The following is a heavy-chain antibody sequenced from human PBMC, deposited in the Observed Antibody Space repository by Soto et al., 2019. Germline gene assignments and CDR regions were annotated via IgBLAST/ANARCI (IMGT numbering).Heavy chain of an antibody. J-gene: IGHJ3*01. D-gene: IGHD2-2*01. Sequence: ASVKVSCKASGYTFTNYAIHWVRQAPGQSLEWMGWIIAANGSTKYSQKFQGRVTITRDTSASTAYMELISLRSEDTAVYYCARDVRYCSSITCPRHGLDVWGQGTKVTVSS. CDR1: GYTFTNYA. V-gene: IGHV1-3*01. CDR2: IIAANGST. CDR3: ARDVRYCSSITCPRHGLDV.